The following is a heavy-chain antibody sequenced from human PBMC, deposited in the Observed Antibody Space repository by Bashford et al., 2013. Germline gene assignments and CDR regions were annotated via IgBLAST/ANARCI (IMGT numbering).Heavy chain of an antibody. D-gene: IGHD3-3*01. CDR2: ISSSSSQV. CDR3: ARGGVLRFLEWLNSYFDY. V-gene: IGHV3-21*01. J-gene: IGHJ4*02. Sequence: VRQAPGKGLEWVSFISSSSSQVNYAESVRGRFTISRDNAKNSLYLEMNNLRAEDTAVYYCARGGVLRFLEWLNSYFDYWGQGTLVTVSS.